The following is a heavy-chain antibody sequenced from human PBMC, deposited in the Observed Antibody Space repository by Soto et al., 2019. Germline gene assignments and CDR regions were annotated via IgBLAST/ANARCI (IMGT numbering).Heavy chain of an antibody. D-gene: IGHD3-3*01. CDR1: GYTFTGYY. CDR3: ARDPHYDFCNPTGRNWCDP. Sequence: ASVKVSCKASGYTFTGYYLHWVRQAPGQGPEWMGWVQPNSGGTFYAQKFQGRVTMTRDTSISTAFMELSGLTSDDTAVYYCARDPHYDFCNPTGRNWCDPWGNGTLVTVSS. J-gene: IGHJ5*02. V-gene: IGHV1-2*02. CDR2: VQPNSGGT.